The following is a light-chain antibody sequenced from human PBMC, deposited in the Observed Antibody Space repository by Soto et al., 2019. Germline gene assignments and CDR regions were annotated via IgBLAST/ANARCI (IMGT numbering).Light chain of an antibody. Sequence: EIVMTQSPGTLSVSPGERATLSCRASQSINSNLAWYQQKPGQTPRLLIDGASTRATGIPARFSGSGSGTDFTLTISSLQSEDFAVYYCQQYNNWWTFGQGIKVEIK. CDR1: QSINSN. CDR3: QQYNNWWT. J-gene: IGKJ1*01. CDR2: GAS. V-gene: IGKV3-15*01.